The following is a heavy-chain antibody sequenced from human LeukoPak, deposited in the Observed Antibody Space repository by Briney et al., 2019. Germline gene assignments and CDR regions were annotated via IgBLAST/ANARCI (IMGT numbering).Heavy chain of an antibody. D-gene: IGHD5-18*01. CDR1: GFTFSSYA. V-gene: IGHV3-64D*06. Sequence: PGGSLRLSCSASGFTFSSYAMHWVRQAPGKGLEYVSAISSNGGSTYYADSVKGRFTISRDNSKNTLYLQMSSLRAEDTAVYYCVKSADDSYGPTSDYWGQGTLVTVSS. J-gene: IGHJ4*02. CDR2: ISSNGGST. CDR3: VKSADDSYGPTSDY.